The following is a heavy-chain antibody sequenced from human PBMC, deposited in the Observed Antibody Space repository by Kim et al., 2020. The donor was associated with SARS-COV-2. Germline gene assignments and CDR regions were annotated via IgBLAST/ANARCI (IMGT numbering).Heavy chain of an antibody. Sequence: SENLSLTCNVSGGSISSSSYYWGWIRQPPEKGLEWIGSIYYSGSTYYNPSLKSRVTISVDTSKNQFSLRLSSVTAADTAIYYCARRAYSGYYYFDYWGQGTLVTVSS. J-gene: IGHJ4*02. CDR3: ARRAYSGYYYFDY. CDR2: IYYSGST. V-gene: IGHV4-39*01. D-gene: IGHD5-12*01. CDR1: GGSISSSSYY.